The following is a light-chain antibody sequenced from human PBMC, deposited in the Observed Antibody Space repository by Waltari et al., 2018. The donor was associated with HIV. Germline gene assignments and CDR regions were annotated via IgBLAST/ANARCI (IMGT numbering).Light chain of an antibody. CDR3: QSADSSGTYAV. Sequence: SYELTPPPSVSVSPGQTARITCSGDVFPKQYSYWYQQKPGQAPVVVISKDSERPPGIPERFSGSSSGTTVTLTISGVQAEDEADYYCQSADSSGTYAVFGGGTQLTVL. CDR2: KDS. V-gene: IGLV3-25*03. J-gene: IGLJ7*01. CDR1: VFPKQY.